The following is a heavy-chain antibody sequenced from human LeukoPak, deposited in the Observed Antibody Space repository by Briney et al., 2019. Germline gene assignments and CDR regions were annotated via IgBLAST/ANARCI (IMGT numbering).Heavy chain of an antibody. V-gene: IGHV4-34*01. CDR2: INHSGST. Sequence: SETLSLTCAVYGGSFSGYYWSWIRQPPGKGLEWTGEINHSGSTNYNPSLKSRVTISVDTSKNQFSLKLSSVTAADTAVYYCARGPRIAAAGQNYYYYGMDVWGQGTTVTVSS. J-gene: IGHJ6*02. CDR1: GGSFSGYY. D-gene: IGHD6-13*01. CDR3: ARGPRIAAAGQNYYYYGMDV.